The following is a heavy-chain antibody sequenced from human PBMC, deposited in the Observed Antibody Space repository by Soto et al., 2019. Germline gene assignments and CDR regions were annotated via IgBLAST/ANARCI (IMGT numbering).Heavy chain of an antibody. D-gene: IGHD6-13*01. CDR1: GGSISSYY. J-gene: IGHJ4*02. CDR3: AGRSSSWPDAEFDY. CDR2: IYYSGST. Sequence: SETLSLTCTVSGGSISSYYWSWIRQPPGKGLEWIGYIYYSGSTNYNPSLKSRVTISVDTSKNQFSLKLSSVTAADTAVYYCAGRSSSWPDAEFDYWGQGTLVTVSS. V-gene: IGHV4-59*01.